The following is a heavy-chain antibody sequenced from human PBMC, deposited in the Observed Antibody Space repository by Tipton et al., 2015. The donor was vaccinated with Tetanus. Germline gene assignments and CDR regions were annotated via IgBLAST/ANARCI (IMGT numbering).Heavy chain of an antibody. CDR2: INSGST. CDR1: GDSISSYY. J-gene: IGHJ4*02. Sequence: TLSLTCTVSGDSISSYYWNWIRQSPVKGLEWIGYINSGSTNYNPSLKSRVTISVDTSKNQFSLKLSSVTAADTAVYYCARGTGDYWGQGTLVTVSS. CDR3: ARGTGDY. V-gene: IGHV4-59*01. D-gene: IGHD1-14*01.